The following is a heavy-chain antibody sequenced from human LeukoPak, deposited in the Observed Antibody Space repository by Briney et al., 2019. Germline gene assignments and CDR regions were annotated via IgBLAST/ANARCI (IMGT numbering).Heavy chain of an antibody. CDR3: ARESIAGLRGAFDI. V-gene: IGHV4-31*01. D-gene: IGHD6-6*01. CDR2: IYYSGST. J-gene: IGHJ3*02. CDR1: GGTISSGGYY. Sequence: SQTLSLTCTVSGGTISSGGYYWSWIRQHPGKGLEWIGYIYYSGSTYYNPTLKSPVTISVDTSKNQFSLKLSSVTAADTAVYYWARESIAGLRGAFDIWGQGTMVTVSS.